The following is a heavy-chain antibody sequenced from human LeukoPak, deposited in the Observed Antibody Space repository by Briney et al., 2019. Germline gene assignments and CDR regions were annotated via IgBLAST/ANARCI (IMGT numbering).Heavy chain of an antibody. D-gene: IGHD6-6*01. CDR3: ARGEFVSYSSSSPRRYYYYYYMDV. V-gene: IGHV4-39*07. CDR2: IYYSGST. J-gene: IGHJ6*03. CDR1: GGSISSSSYY. Sequence: SETLSLTCTVSGGSISSSSYYWGWIRQPPGKGLEWIGSIYYSGSTYYNPSLKSRVTISVDTSKNQFSLKLSSVTAPDTAVYYCARGEFVSYSSSSPRRYYYYYYMDVWGKGTTVTVSS.